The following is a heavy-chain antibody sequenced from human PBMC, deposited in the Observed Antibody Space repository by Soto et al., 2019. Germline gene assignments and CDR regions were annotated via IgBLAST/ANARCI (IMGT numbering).Heavy chain of an antibody. Sequence: WGSLLLACAVSVFTFANHWMHWVRQAPGKGLEWVSRMNSDGSSTDYADSVNGRFTVSMDNAKNTLYLQMNSLRAEDTAVYYCATAEVDYWGPGTLVTVSS. CDR2: MNSDGSST. J-gene: IGHJ4*02. CDR3: ATAEVDY. CDR1: VFTFANHW. V-gene: IGHV3-74*01.